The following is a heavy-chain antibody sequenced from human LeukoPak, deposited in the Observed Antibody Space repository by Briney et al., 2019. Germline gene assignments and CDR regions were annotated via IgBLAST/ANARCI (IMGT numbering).Heavy chain of an antibody. CDR1: GYSIRSGDY. D-gene: IGHD4-11*01. CDR3: ARNRSLTTTPGFDH. J-gene: IGHJ4*02. Sequence: SETLSLTCAVSGYSIRSGDYWGWIRQSPGKGLEWIGSIYHSGSTRYNPSLKSRVTISADTSKNQFSLMLSSVTAADTAVYYCARNRSLTTTPGFDHWGQGTLVTVSS. CDR2: IYHSGST. V-gene: IGHV4-38-2*01.